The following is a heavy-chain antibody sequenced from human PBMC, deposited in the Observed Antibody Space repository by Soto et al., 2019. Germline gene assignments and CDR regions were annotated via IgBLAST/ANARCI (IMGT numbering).Heavy chain of an antibody. CDR2: IIPIFGTA. V-gene: IGHV1-69*13. CDR1: GGSFSSYA. CDR3: ASGPVPAANNWFDP. J-gene: IGHJ5*02. Sequence: SVKVSCKASGGSFSSYAISWVRQAPGQGLEWMGGIIPIFGTANYAQKFQGRVTITADESTSTAYMELSSLRSEDTAVYYCASGPVPAANNWFDPWGQGTLVTVSS. D-gene: IGHD2-2*01.